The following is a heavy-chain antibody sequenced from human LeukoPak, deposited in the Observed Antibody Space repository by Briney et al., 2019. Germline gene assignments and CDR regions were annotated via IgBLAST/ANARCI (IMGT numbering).Heavy chain of an antibody. CDR1: GGTFSSYA. Sequence: ASVKVSCKASGGTFSSYAISWVRQAPGQGLEWMGGIIPIFGTANYAQKFQGRVTITADESTSTAYMELSSLRSEDTAVYYCARNQDYCSSTSCGGWFDPWGQGTLVTVSP. V-gene: IGHV1-69*13. CDR3: ARNQDYCSSTSCGGWFDP. D-gene: IGHD2-2*01. CDR2: IIPIFGTA. J-gene: IGHJ5*02.